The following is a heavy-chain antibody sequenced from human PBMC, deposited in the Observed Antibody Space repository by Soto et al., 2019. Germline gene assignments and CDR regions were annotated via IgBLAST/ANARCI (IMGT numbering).Heavy chain of an antibody. CDR1: GYTFTSYD. D-gene: IGHD3-3*01. J-gene: IGHJ6*02. CDR2: IIPIFGTA. Sequence: GASVKVSCKASGYTFTSYDINWVRQATGRGLEWMGGIIPIFGTANYAQKFQGRVTITADKSTSTAYMELSSLRSEDTAVYYCARDRASYDFWSGPYYGMDVWGQGTTVTV. V-gene: IGHV1-69*06. CDR3: ARDRASYDFWSGPYYGMDV.